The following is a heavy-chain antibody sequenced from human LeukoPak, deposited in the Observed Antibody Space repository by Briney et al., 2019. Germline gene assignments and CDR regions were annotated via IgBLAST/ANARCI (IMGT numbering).Heavy chain of an antibody. Sequence: GGSLRLSCAASGFTFSSYAMSWVRQAPGKGLEWVSAISGSGGSTYYADSVKGRFTISRDNSKNTLYLQMNSLRAEDTAVYYCAKDLTYYYDSSGFDYWGQGTLVTVSS. CDR2: ISGSGGST. CDR3: AKDLTYYYDSSGFDY. J-gene: IGHJ4*02. CDR1: GFTFSSYA. V-gene: IGHV3-23*01. D-gene: IGHD3-22*01.